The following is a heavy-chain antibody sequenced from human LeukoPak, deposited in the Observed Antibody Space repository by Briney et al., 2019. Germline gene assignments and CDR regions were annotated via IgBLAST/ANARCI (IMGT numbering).Heavy chain of an antibody. D-gene: IGHD1-26*01. Sequence: GGSLRLSCAASGFTFSDYAMSWVRQAPGKGLEWVAVISYDGSNKYYADSVKGRFTISRDNSKNTLYLQMNSLRAEDTAVYYCARGPEWELLYFDYWGQGTLVTVSS. J-gene: IGHJ4*02. V-gene: IGHV3-30-3*01. CDR3: ARGPEWELLYFDY. CDR2: ISYDGSNK. CDR1: GFTFSDYA.